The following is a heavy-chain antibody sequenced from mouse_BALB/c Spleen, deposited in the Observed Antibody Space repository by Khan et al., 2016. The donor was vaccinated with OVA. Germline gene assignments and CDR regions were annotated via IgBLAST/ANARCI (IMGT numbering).Heavy chain of an antibody. V-gene: IGHV3-2*02. CDR3: GRAAAGGPWLAD. Sequence: EVQLVESGPGLVKPSQSLSLTCTVTGYSITSDYAWNWIRQFPGNKLEWMGYISYSGSTSYNPSLKSRISITRDTSKNQFFLQLNSVTTEDTATYYCGRAAAGGPWLADWGQGTLVTVAA. D-gene: IGHD1-2*01. CDR2: ISYSGST. J-gene: IGHJ3*01. CDR1: GYSITSDYA.